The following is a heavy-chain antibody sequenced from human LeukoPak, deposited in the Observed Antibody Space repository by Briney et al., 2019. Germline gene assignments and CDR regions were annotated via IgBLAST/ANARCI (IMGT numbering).Heavy chain of an antibody. V-gene: IGHV3-74*01. CDR1: GFSFGSFW. CDR3: AREGAGGNDY. D-gene: IGHD4-23*01. CDR2: INSDGSST. Sequence: PGGSLTLSCAASGFSFGSFWMHWVRQAPGKGLMWVSRINSDGSSTSYADSVKGRFTVSRDNAKNSLYLQMNSLSGEDTAVYYCAREGAGGNDYWGQGILVTVSS. J-gene: IGHJ4*02.